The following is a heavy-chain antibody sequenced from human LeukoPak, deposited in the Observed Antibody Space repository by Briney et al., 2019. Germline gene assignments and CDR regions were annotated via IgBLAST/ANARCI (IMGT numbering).Heavy chain of an antibody. V-gene: IGHV1-18*04. J-gene: IGHJ3*02. Sequence: ASVKVPCKASGYTFTGYYMHWVRQAPGQGLEWMGWISAYNGNTNYAQKLQGRVTMATDTSTSTAYMELRSLRSDDTAVYYCARDQFPCAFDIWGQGTMVTVSS. CDR3: ARDQFPCAFDI. CDR2: ISAYNGNT. CDR1: GYTFTGYY.